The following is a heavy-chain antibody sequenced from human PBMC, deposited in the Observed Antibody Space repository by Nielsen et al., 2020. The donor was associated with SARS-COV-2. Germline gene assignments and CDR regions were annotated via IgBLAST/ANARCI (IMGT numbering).Heavy chain of an antibody. CDR3: VRDSSVVIWSGYPVD. CDR2: ISSSSSYI. Sequence: GGSLRLSCAASGFTFSSYSMNWVRQAPGKGLEWVSSISSSSSYIYYADSVKGRFTISRDNAKNPLYLQMNSLRAEDTAVYYCVRDSSVVIWSGYPVDWGQGTLVTVSS. CDR1: GFTFSSYS. V-gene: IGHV3-21*01. D-gene: IGHD3-3*01. J-gene: IGHJ4*02.